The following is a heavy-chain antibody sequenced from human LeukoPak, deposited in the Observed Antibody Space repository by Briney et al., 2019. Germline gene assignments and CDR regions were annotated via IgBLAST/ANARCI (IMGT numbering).Heavy chain of an antibody. J-gene: IGHJ4*02. V-gene: IGHV3-53*01. D-gene: IGHD1-1*01. CDR1: GFTVSKNY. CDR2: IYSGGNT. Sequence: PGGSLGLSCAASGFTVSKNYMSWVRQAPGKGLEWVSVIYSGGNTYYADSVKGRFTISRDNSKNTLYLQMNSLRAEGTAVYYCARDPTGATDYWGQGTLVTVSS. CDR3: ARDPTGATDY.